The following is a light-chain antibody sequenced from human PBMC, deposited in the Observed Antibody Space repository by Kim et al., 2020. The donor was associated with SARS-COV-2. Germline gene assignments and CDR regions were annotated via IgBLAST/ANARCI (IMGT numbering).Light chain of an antibody. CDR1: NSNIGSKV. CDR3: VAWDDSLNGSV. Sequence: GQVVTFACAGSNSNIGSKVVNCDPQLPAKTPKLHIYSNDYRPSGVPDRFSGSKSGTSASLAISGLQSEDEADYYCVAWDDSLNGSVFGGGTQLTVL. J-gene: IGLJ3*02. CDR2: SND. V-gene: IGLV1-44*01.